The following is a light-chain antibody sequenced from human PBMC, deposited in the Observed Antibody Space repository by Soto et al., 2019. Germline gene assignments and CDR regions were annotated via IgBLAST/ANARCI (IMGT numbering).Light chain of an antibody. CDR2: DAS. CDR3: QQYYSYPYT. V-gene: IGKV1-33*01. J-gene: IGKJ2*01. Sequence: DIQMTQSPSSLSASVGDRVTIACQANQDIGNYLNWYQQKPGKAPRLLIYDASNLEIGVPSRFSGSGSGTDFTFTISCLQSEDFATYYCQQYYSYPYTFGQGTKLEIK. CDR1: QDIGNY.